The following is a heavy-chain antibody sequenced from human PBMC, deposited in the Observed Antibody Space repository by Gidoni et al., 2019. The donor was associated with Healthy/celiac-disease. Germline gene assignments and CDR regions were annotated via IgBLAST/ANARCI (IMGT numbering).Heavy chain of an antibody. J-gene: IGHJ3*02. Sequence: QVQLVESGGGVVQPGRSLRLSCAASGFTFSSYGMHWVRQAPCRGLEWVAVIWYVGINKYYADSVKGRFIISRDNSKNTLYLQMNSLRAEDTAVYYCAKGPNSGSGAFDIWGQGTVVTVSS. CDR3: AKGPNSGSGAFDI. CDR1: GFTFSSYG. CDR2: IWYVGINK. D-gene: IGHD3-10*01. V-gene: IGHV3-33*06.